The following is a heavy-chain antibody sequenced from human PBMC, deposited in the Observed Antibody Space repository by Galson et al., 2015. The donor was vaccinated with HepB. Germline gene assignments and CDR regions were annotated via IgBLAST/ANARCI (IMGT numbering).Heavy chain of an antibody. J-gene: IGHJ4*02. CDR2: INPSGGST. Sequence: SVKVSCKASGYTFTSYYMHWVRQAPGQGLEWMGIINPSGGSTSYAQKFQGRVTMTRDTSTSTVYMELSSLRSEDTAVYYCARDSRLYYYDSSGYLGYWGQGTLVTVSS. V-gene: IGHV1-46*01. CDR1: GYTFTSYY. CDR3: ARDSRLYYYDSSGYLGY. D-gene: IGHD3-22*01.